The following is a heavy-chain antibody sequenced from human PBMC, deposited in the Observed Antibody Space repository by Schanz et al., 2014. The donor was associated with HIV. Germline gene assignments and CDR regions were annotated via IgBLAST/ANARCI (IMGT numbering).Heavy chain of an antibody. V-gene: IGHV3-30-3*01. CDR2: ISYDGSNQ. D-gene: IGHD6-19*01. CDR1: GFTFSSYA. J-gene: IGHJ6*02. Sequence: VQLVESGGGLVKPGGSLRISCAASGFTFSSYAMHWVRQAPGKGLEWVAVISYDGSNQYYADSMKGRFTISRDNAKNSLYLQLNNVSAEDTAVYYCARGSWYSSGWYDDYYYYDVDVWGQGTTVTVSS. CDR3: ARGSWYSSGWYDDYYYYDVDV.